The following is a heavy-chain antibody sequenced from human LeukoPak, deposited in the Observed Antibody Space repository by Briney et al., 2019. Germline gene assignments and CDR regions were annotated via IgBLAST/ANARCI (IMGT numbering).Heavy chain of an antibody. CDR3: AREDYYYMDV. Sequence: SETLSLTCTVSGGSISTSSYYWGWVRQPPGKGLEWIGNIFYCGSTYYSPSLKSRVTISLDTSRNQFSLKLSSVTAADTAVYYCAREDYYYMDVWGKGTTVTVSS. CDR2: IFYCGST. J-gene: IGHJ6*03. V-gene: IGHV4-39*07. CDR1: GGSISTSSYY.